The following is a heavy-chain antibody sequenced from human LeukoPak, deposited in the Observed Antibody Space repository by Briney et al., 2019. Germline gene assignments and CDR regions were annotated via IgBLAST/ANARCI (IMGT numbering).Heavy chain of an antibody. J-gene: IGHJ4*02. V-gene: IGHV5-51*01. Sequence: GASMQISCKGSGFSFTSYWIGWVRPLPGKGLEWMGIIYPGDSDTRYSPSFQGQVTISADKSISTAYLQWSSLKASDTAMYYCARVAEGYYGSGSYLDYWGQGTLVTVSS. D-gene: IGHD3-10*01. CDR3: ARVAEGYYGSGSYLDY. CDR1: GFSFTSYW. CDR2: IYPGDSDT.